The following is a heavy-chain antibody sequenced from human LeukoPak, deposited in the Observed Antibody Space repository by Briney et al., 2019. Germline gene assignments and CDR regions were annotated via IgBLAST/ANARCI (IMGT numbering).Heavy chain of an antibody. J-gene: IGHJ4*02. CDR3: ARVAQHYYDSSGYDY. CDR1: GYTFTSYA. CDR2: INAGNGNT. Sequence: GASVKVSCKASGYTFTSYAMHWVRQAPGRRLEWMGWINAGNGNTKYSQKFQGRVTITRDTSASTAYMELSSLRSEDTAVYYCARVAQHYYDSSGYDYWGQGTLVTVSS. V-gene: IGHV1-3*01. D-gene: IGHD3-22*01.